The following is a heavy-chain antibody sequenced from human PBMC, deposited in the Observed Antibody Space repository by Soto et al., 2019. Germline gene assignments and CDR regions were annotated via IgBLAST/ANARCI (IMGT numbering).Heavy chain of an antibody. CDR2: VYHTGAT. CDR1: GASITSSY. Sequence: SETLSLTCTVSGASITSSYWSWIRQSPGKGLEWIAYVYHTGATNYNPSLKSRVTISLDTSQSQFSLNLTSLTTADTAVYFCARGGNRYSNVASGVGGFDYWGQGSLVTVSS. D-gene: IGHD5-12*01. J-gene: IGHJ4*02. CDR3: ARGGNRYSNVASGVGGFDY. V-gene: IGHV4-59*01.